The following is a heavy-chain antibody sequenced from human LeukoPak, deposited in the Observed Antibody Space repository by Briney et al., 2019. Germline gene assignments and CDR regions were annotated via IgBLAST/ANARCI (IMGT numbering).Heavy chain of an antibody. CDR2: IYYSVST. D-gene: IGHD6-13*01. J-gene: IGHJ6*02. V-gene: IGHV4-59*01. CDR1: GGSISSYY. Sequence: PSETLSLTCTVSGGSISSYYWSWIRQPPGKGLEWIGYIYYSVSTNYNPSLKSRVTISVDTSKNQFSLKLSSVTAADTAVYYCAREAPIAAAGNVVYYYYGMDVWGQGTTVTVSS. CDR3: AREAPIAAAGNVVYYYYGMDV.